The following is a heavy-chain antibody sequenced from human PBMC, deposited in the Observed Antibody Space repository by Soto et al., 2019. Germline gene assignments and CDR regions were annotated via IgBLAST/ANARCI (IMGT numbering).Heavy chain of an antibody. CDR1: GGSFSGYY. D-gene: IGHD3-10*01. V-gene: IGHV4-34*01. Sequence: SETLSLTCAVYGGSFSGYYWSWIRQPPGKGLEWIGEINHSGSTNYNPSLKSRVTISVDTSKNQFSLKLSSVTAADTAVYYCARGDSMVRGVVYYFDYWGQGTLVTVS. J-gene: IGHJ4*02. CDR3: ARGDSMVRGVVYYFDY. CDR2: INHSGST.